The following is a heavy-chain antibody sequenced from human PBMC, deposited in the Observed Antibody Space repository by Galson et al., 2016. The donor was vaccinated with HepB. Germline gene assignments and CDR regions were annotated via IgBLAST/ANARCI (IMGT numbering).Heavy chain of an antibody. V-gene: IGHV3-23*01. Sequence: SLRLSCAASGFTFSSSALAWVRQAPGNGLEWVSSLIGSGGDTYYADSLKGRFTISRENSKNMLSLQMNSLRAEDTAVYYCAKYPNLEWLSTFHYWGQGTLVTVSS. CDR1: GFTFSSSA. J-gene: IGHJ4*02. CDR2: LIGSGGDT. D-gene: IGHD3-3*01. CDR3: AKYPNLEWLSTFHY.